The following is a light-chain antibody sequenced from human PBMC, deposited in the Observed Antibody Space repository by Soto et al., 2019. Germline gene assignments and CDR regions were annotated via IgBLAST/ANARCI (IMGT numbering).Light chain of an antibody. CDR3: QHYHSYPAT. J-gene: IGKJ1*01. CDR2: DAS. V-gene: IGKV1-5*01. Sequence: STLPPAIVARVNSKYRASQSISTWLAWYQQKPGKAPKVLIYDASSLETGVPSRFSHTGSATEFTHAITSPQPDDFATLYRQHYHSYPATFGQGTKVGIK. CDR1: QSISTW.